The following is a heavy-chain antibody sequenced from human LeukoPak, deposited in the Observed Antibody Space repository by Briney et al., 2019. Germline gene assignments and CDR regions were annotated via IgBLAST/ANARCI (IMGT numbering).Heavy chain of an antibody. CDR1: GGSISSSSYY. CDR2: IYYSGST. D-gene: IGHD5-12*01. V-gene: IGHV4-39*01. CDR3: ARTRWWLPPDY. Sequence: PSETLSLTCTVSGGSISSSSYYWGWIRQPPGKGLEWIGSIYYSGSTYHNPSLKSRVTISVDTSKNQFSLKLSSVTAADTAVYYCARTRWWLPPDYWGQGTLVTVSS. J-gene: IGHJ4*02.